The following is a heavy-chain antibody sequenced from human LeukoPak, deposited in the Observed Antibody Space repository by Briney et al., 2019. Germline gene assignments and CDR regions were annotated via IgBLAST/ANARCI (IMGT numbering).Heavy chain of an antibody. V-gene: IGHV3-23*01. CDR2: ISGSGGST. D-gene: IGHD5-18*01. J-gene: IGHJ4*02. Sequence: GPSMRLSCAASGFTFSSYAMSWVRQAPGKGLEWVSAISGSGGSTYYADSVKGRFTISRDNSKNTLYLQMNSRRAEDTAVYYCAKSTAMVTSFDYWGQGTLVTVSS. CDR1: GFTFSSYA. CDR3: AKSTAMVTSFDY.